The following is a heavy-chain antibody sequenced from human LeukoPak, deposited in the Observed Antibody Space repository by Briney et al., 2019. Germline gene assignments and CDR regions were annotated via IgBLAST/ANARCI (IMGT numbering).Heavy chain of an antibody. V-gene: IGHV4-4*07. CDR1: GGSISSLY. Sequence: SETLSLACTVSGGSISSLYWSWLRQPAGKGVEWIGRIYSSGSADYNPSLKSRVTMSVDTSKNQFSLRVSSVTAAHTSVYYCARGPGGATREGFDYWGQGTLVTVSS. CDR3: ARGPGGATREGFDY. D-gene: IGHD1-26*01. CDR2: IYSSGSA. J-gene: IGHJ4*02.